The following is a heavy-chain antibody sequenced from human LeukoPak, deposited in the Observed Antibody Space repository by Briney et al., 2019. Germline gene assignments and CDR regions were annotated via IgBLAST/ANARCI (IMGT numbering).Heavy chain of an antibody. CDR1: GFTFSTYI. CDR2: IGTSTSYI. V-gene: IGHV3-21*01. Sequence: GGSLRLSCAASGFTFSTYIMNWVRQTPGKGLEWVSSIGTSTSYIYYADSVKGRFTTSRDNTKNSLYLQMNNLRAEDTGVYYCARDSAIVVLAYMDVWGKGTTVTVSS. J-gene: IGHJ6*03. D-gene: IGHD2-15*01. CDR3: ARDSAIVVLAYMDV.